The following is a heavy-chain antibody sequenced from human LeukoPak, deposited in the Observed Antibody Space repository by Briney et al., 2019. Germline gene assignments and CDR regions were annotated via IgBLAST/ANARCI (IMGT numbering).Heavy chain of an antibody. J-gene: IGHJ6*03. D-gene: IGHD3-16*01. CDR2: IYYSGST. Sequence: SETLSLTCSVSGGSISSYYWSWIRQPPGKGLEWIGYIYYSGSTNYNPSLKSRVTISVDTSKNPFSLKLSSVTAADTAVYYCAGIGVYYYYMDVWGKGTTVTVSS. V-gene: IGHV4-59*01. CDR1: GGSISSYY. CDR3: AGIGVYYYYMDV.